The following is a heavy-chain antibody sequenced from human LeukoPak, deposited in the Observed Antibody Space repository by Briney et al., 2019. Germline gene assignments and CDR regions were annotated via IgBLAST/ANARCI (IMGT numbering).Heavy chain of an antibody. CDR1: GYTFTSYD. Sequence: ASVKVSCKASGYTFTSYDINWVRQATGPGLEWMGWMNPNSVNTGYAQKFQGTVTMTRNTSISTAYMELSSLRSEDTAVYYCARGSSSWELDYWGQRTLVTVSS. CDR3: ARGSSSWELDY. D-gene: IGHD6-13*01. J-gene: IGHJ4*02. CDR2: MNPNSVNT. V-gene: IGHV1-8*01.